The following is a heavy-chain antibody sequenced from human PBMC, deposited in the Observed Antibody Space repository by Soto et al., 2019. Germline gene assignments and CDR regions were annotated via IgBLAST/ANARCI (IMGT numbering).Heavy chain of an antibody. V-gene: IGHV3-33*01. J-gene: IGHJ4*02. D-gene: IGHD3-9*01. CDR2: IWYDGSNK. CDR3: ARDGGYDILTGYYMANYFDY. CDR1: GFTFSSYG. Sequence: QVQLVESGGGVVQPGRSLRLSCAASGFTFSSYGMHWVRQAPGKGLEWVAVIWYDGSNKYYADSVKGRFTISRDNSKNTLYLQMNSLRAEDTAVYYCARDGGYDILTGYYMANYFDYWGQGTLVTVSS.